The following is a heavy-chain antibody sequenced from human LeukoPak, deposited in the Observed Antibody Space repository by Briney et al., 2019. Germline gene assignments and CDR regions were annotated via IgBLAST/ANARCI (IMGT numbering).Heavy chain of an antibody. Sequence: GASVKVSCKASGGTFSSYAISWVRQAPGQGLEWMGRIIPIFGTANYAQKFQGRVTITTDESTSTAYMELSSLRSEDTAVYYCARVGDDFWSGNNWFDPWGQGTLVTVSS. D-gene: IGHD3-3*01. CDR1: GGTFSSYA. J-gene: IGHJ5*02. CDR3: ARVGDDFWSGNNWFDP. V-gene: IGHV1-69*05. CDR2: IIPIFGTA.